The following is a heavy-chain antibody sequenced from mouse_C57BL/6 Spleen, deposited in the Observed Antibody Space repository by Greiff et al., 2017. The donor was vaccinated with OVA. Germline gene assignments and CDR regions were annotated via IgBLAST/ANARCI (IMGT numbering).Heavy chain of an antibody. Sequence: VQLQQSGPGLVQPSQSLSITCTVSGFSLTSYGVHWVRQSPGKGLEWLGVIWSGGSTDYNAAFITRLSISKDNSKSKIFFKMNSLQADDTAIDYCARYGSSFYFDYWGQGTTLTVSS. CDR1: GFSLTSYG. CDR3: ARYGSSFYFDY. CDR2: IWSGGST. V-gene: IGHV2-2*01. D-gene: IGHD1-1*01. J-gene: IGHJ2*01.